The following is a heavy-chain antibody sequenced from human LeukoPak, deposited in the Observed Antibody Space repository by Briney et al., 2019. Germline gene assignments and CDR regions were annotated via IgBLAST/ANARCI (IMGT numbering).Heavy chain of an antibody. CDR2: IIPIFGTA. CDR3: ATDQYKSSGSYQTWFDP. CDR1: GGTFSSYA. Sequence: ASVKVSCKASGGTFSSYAISWVRQAPGQGLEWMGGIIPIFGTANYAQKFQGRVTITADESTSTAYMELSSLRSEDTAVYYCATDQYKSSGSYQTWFDPWGQGTLVTVSS. D-gene: IGHD3-10*01. V-gene: IGHV1-69*13. J-gene: IGHJ5*02.